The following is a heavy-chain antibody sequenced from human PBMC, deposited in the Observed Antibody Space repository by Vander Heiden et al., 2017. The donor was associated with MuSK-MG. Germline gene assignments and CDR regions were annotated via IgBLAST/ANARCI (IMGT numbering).Heavy chain of an antibody. D-gene: IGHD3-10*01. CDR1: GGTFSSYA. J-gene: IGHJ6*02. Sequence: QVQLVQSGAEVKKPGSSVKVSCKASGGTFSSYAISWVRQAPGQGLEWMGGIIPIFGTANYAKKFQGRVTITADKSTSTAYRELSSLRSEETAVYYCARVEEGVLLFGELFAPNVWGQGTTVTVSS. CDR3: ARVEEGVLLFGELFAPNV. V-gene: IGHV1-69*06. CDR2: IIPIFGTA.